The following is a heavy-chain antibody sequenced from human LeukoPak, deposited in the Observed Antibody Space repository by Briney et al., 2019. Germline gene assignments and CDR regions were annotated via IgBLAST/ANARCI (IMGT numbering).Heavy chain of an antibody. CDR2: INLNSGVT. CDR3: ARETRGNSLVYFDN. V-gene: IGHV1-2*01. J-gene: IGHJ4*02. Sequence: ASVNVSCKTCVYTFNDYYMHWVRQAPGPGLEWMGRINLNSGVTNHAQKFQARVTSTRDTSINTAYMELSRLRSDDTAVYFCARETRGNSLVYFDNWGQGTLVTVSS. CDR1: VYTFNDYY. D-gene: IGHD1-7*01.